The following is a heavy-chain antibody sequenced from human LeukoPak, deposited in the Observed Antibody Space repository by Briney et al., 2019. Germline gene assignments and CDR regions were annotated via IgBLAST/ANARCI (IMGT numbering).Heavy chain of an antibody. CDR1: GFTFCNYW. CDR3: ARGSDETVTISGWFDP. CDR2: LNSDGRTT. Sequence: GGSLRLSCAASGFTFCNYWMHWGRQGPGKGLVWVSRLNSDGRTTTYADSVKGRFTISRDNAKNTLYLQMNSLRAEDTAVYYCARGSDETVTISGWFDPWGQGTLVTVSS. V-gene: IGHV3-74*01. D-gene: IGHD4-17*01. J-gene: IGHJ5*02.